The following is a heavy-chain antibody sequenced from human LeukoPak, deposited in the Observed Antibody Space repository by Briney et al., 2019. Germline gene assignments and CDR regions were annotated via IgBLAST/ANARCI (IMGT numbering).Heavy chain of an antibody. Sequence: GGSLRLSCAASGFTFSDYYMSWIRQAPGKGLEWVSYISSSGNSISYADSVKGRFTISWDNAKNSLYLQMNSLRAEDTAVYYCARDQVSVAGTGIDYWGQGTLVTVSS. D-gene: IGHD6-13*01. CDR1: GFTFSDYY. V-gene: IGHV3-11*04. J-gene: IGHJ4*02. CDR2: ISSSGNSI. CDR3: ARDQVSVAGTGIDY.